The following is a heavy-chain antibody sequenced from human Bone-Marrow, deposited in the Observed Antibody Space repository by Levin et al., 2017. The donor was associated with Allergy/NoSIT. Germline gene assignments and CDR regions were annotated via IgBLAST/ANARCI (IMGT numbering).Heavy chain of an antibody. CDR1: GFTFSSHS. J-gene: IGHJ4*02. V-gene: IGHV3-21*01. D-gene: IGHD3-16*01. Sequence: PGESLKISCAASGFTFSSHSMNWVRQAPGKGLEWVSSISTSSSYIYDADSVKGRFTISRDNAKNSLYLQMNSLRVEDTAVYYCAKEGFGDWGQGTLVTVSS. CDR3: AKEGFGD. CDR2: ISTSSSYI.